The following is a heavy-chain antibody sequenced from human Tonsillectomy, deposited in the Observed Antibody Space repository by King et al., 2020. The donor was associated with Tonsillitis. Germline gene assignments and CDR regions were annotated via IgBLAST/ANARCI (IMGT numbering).Heavy chain of an antibody. V-gene: IGHV3-48*03. CDR1: GFTFSSYE. D-gene: IGHD6-19*01. CDR2: ISSSGTTI. CDR3: ASGTVRSGWYSTYFQH. J-gene: IGHJ1*01. Sequence: VQLVESGGGLVQPGGSLRLSCAASGFTFSSYEMNWVRQAPGKGLEWVSDISSSGTTIYYADSMKGRFTISRDNAKNSLYLQMNSLRAEDTAVYYCASGTVRSGWYSTYFQHWGQGTLVTVSS.